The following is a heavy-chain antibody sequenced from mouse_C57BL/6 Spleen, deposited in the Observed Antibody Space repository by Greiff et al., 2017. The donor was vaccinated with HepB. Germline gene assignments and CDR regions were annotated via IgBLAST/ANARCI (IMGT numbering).Heavy chain of an antibody. CDR1: GYTFTSYW. V-gene: IGHV1-59*01. Sequence: QVQLKQPGAELVRPGTSVKLSCKASGYTFTSYWMHWVKQRPGQGLEWIGVIDPSDSYTNYNQKFKGKATLTVDTSSSTAYMQLSSLTSEDSAVYYCARWRDYDGFAYWGQGTLVTVSA. D-gene: IGHD2-4*01. J-gene: IGHJ3*01. CDR3: ARWRDYDGFAY. CDR2: IDPSDSYT.